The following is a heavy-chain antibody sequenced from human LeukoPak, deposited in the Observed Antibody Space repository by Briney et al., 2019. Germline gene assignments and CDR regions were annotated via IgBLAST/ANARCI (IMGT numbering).Heavy chain of an antibody. J-gene: IGHJ5*02. V-gene: IGHV3-23*01. D-gene: IGHD3-10*01. CDR3: TKRAEFGGFDP. CDR2: ISTTVTNT. Sequence: PGGSLRLSCAASGFTFSTSAMTWVRQAPGEGLEWVSSISTTVTNTYYADSVKGRFTISRDNSNNTVYLQINSLTAEDTALYYCTKRAEFGGFDPWGQGTLVTVSS. CDR1: GFTFSTSA.